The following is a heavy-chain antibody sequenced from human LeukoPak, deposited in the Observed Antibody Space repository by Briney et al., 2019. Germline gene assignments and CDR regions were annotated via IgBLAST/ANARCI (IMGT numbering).Heavy chain of an antibody. V-gene: IGHV1-18*01. J-gene: IGHJ4*02. CDR2: ISAYNGNT. Sequence: ASVKVSCKASGYTFDNYGISRVRQAPGQGLEWMGWISAYNGNTNYAQNLQGRVTMTTDTSTSTAYMELRSLRSDDTAVYYCARGTMIVVDPADYWGQGTLVTVSS. CDR3: ARGTMIVVDPADY. CDR1: GYTFDNYG. D-gene: IGHD3-22*01.